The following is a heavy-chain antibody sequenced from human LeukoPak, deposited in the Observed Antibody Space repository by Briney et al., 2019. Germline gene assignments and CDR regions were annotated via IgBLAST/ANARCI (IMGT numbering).Heavy chain of an antibody. D-gene: IGHD2/OR15-2a*01. CDR1: GGSFSGYY. Sequence: SETLSLTCAVYGGSFSGYYWSWIRQPPGKGLEWIGEINHSGSTNYNPSLKSRVTISVDTSKNQFSLKLSSVTAADTAVYYCARGNYFGRSFDYWGQGTLVTVSS. J-gene: IGHJ4*02. CDR3: ARGNYFGRSFDY. CDR2: INHSGST. V-gene: IGHV4-34*01.